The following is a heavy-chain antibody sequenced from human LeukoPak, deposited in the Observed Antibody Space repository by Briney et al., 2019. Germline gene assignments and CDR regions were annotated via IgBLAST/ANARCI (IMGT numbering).Heavy chain of an antibody. CDR3: AKNTGQTSEYSYGFNC. CDR1: GFTFNIYA. V-gene: IGHV3-23*01. CDR2: ISGNGEST. D-gene: IGHD5-18*01. J-gene: IGHJ4*02. Sequence: GGSLRLSCAASGFTFNIYAMSWVRQAPGKGLEGVSDISGNGESTYYADSVKGRFTISRDNSKNTVYLQMDGLRAEDTAVYYCAKNTGQTSEYSYGFNCWGQGTLVTVSS.